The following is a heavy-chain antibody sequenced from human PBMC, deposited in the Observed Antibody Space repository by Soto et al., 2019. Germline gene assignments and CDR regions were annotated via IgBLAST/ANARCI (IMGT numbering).Heavy chain of an antibody. CDR1: GFSLSTSGMC. J-gene: IGHJ3*01. V-gene: IGHV2-70*11. CDR2: IDWAADK. CDR3: ARTLSGSGTSYTFGAFDF. Sequence: GSGPTLVNPTQTLTLTCTFSGFSLSTSGMCVSWIRQPPGKALEWLARIDWAADKYYSASLQTRLTISKDTSKNQVVLTMTNMDPADTATYYCARTLSGSGTSYTFGAFDFWGQGTVVTVSS. D-gene: IGHD3-10*01.